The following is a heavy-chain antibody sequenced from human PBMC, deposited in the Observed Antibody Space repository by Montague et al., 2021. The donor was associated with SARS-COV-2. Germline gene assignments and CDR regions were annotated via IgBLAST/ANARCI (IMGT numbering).Heavy chain of an antibody. CDR1: GGSITSSLYY. CDR2: INHSGST. CDR3: ARVRYYGSGTSLGMDV. J-gene: IGHJ6*02. Sequence: ETRSLTCTVSGGSITSSLYYWGWVRQPPGKGLEWIGEINHSGSTNYNPSLKSRVTISVDTSKNQFSLKLSSVTAADMAVYYCARVRYYGSGTSLGMDVWGQGTTVTVSS. V-gene: IGHV4-39*07. D-gene: IGHD3-10*01.